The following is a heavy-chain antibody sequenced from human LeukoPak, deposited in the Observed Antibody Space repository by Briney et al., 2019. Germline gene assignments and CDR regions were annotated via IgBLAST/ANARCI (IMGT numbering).Heavy chain of an antibody. CDR1: GFTFSSYG. D-gene: IGHD1/OR15-1a*01. CDR2: ISYDGSNK. Sequence: GGSLRLSCAASGFTFSSYGMHWVRQAPGKGLEWVAVISYDGSNKYYADSVKGRFTISRDNSKNTLYLQMNSLRAEDTAVYYCARGPRGNSYYYYYMDVWGKGTTVTVSS. J-gene: IGHJ6*03. V-gene: IGHV3-30*03. CDR3: ARGPRGNSYYYYYMDV.